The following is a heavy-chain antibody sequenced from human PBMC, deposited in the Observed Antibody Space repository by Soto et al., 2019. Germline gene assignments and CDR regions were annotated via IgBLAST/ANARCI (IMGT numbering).Heavy chain of an antibody. CDR1: GFTVSSNY. J-gene: IGHJ4*02. CDR3: ARWGWAHFDY. Sequence: EVQLVESGGGLVQPGGSLRLSCAASGFTVSSNYMNWVRQAPGKGLEWVSVIYSGVSTYYADSVKGRFTVIRDNSKNTLYLQMNTLRAEDTAVYYCARWGWAHFDYWGQGTLVTVSS. V-gene: IGHV3-66*01. D-gene: IGHD3-16*01. CDR2: IYSGVST.